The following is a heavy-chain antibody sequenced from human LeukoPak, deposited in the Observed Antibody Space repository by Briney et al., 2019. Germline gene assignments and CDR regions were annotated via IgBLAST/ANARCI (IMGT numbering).Heavy chain of an antibody. J-gene: IGHJ4*02. CDR3: ARRFYYDGHHDS. CDR2: IYSTGST. CDR1: AASIRSNH. D-gene: IGHD3-22*01. Sequence: SEPLSLTCPVSAASIRSNHWSWIRQPPGKGLEWIGYIYSTGSTSYNPSLKSRVTISVDTSKNQFSLNLTSVTAADTAVYYCARRFYYDGHHDSWGQGTLVTVSS. V-gene: IGHV4-59*08.